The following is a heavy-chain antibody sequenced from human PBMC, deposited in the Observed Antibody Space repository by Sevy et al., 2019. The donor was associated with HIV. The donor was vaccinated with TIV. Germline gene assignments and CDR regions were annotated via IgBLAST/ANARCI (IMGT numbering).Heavy chain of an antibody. CDR1: GFTFSSYA. D-gene: IGHD3-3*01. CDR2: ISYDGSNK. J-gene: IGHJ4*02. Sequence: GGSLRLSCAASGFTFSSYAMHWVRQAPGKGLEWVAVISYDGSNKYYADSVKGRFTISRDNSKNTLYLQMNSLRAEDTAVYYCARDHLRGLAIFWSGSPRFDYWGQGTLVTVSS. V-gene: IGHV3-30*04. CDR3: ARDHLRGLAIFWSGSPRFDY.